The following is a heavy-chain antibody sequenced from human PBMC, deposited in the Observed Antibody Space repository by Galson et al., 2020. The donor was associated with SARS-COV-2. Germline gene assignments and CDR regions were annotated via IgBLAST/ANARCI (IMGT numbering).Heavy chain of an antibody. CDR3: ARDDYVWGNYRYARENWFDP. Sequence: GGSLRLSCAASGFTFSSYAMHWVRQAPGTGLEWVAVISYDGSNKYYADSVKGRFTISRDNSKNTLYLQMNSLRAEDTAVYYCARDDYVWGNYRYARENWFDPWGQGTLVTVSS. J-gene: IGHJ5*02. CDR2: ISYDGSNK. CDR1: GFTFSSYA. V-gene: IGHV3-30*04. D-gene: IGHD3-16*02.